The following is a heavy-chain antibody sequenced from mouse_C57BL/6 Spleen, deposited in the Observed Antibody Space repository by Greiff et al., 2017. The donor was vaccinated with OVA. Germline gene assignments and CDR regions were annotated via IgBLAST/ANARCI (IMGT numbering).Heavy chain of an antibody. V-gene: IGHV1-82*01. D-gene: IGHD3-2*02. CDR1: GYAFSSSG. J-gene: IGHJ2*01. CDR3: AREREATF. CDR2: IYPGGGDT. Sequence: QVQLKESGPELVKPGASVKISCKASGYAFSSSGMNWVQQRPGKGLEWLGRIYPGGGDTNYTGKFKGKATLTADKSASTAYMQHSSLTSKDSAVYFCAREREATFWGQGTTLTVSS.